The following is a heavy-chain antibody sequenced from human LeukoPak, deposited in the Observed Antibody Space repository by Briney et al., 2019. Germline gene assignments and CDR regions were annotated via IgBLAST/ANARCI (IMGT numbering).Heavy chain of an antibody. V-gene: IGHV4-34*01. CDR2: MNHSGST. CDR1: GGSFSGYY. J-gene: IGHJ6*03. CDR3: ARIDYGDYLGYFYYYYMDV. D-gene: IGHD4-17*01. Sequence: SETLSLTCAVYGGSFSGYYWSWIRQPPGKGLEWIGEMNHSGSTNYNPSLKSRVTISVDTSKNQFSLKLSSVTAADTAVYSCARIDYGDYLGYFYYYYMDVWGTGTTVTVSS.